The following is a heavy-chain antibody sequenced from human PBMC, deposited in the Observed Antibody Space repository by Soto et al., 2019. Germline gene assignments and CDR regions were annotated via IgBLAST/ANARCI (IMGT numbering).Heavy chain of an antibody. V-gene: IGHV1-3*01. D-gene: IGHD6-19*01. J-gene: IGHJ4*02. CDR1: GYIFTAYS. CDR2: INAGNGNT. Sequence: QVQLVQSGAEVKKPGASVKVSCKASGYIFTAYSVHWVRQAPGQRPEWMGWINAGNGNTQFSQKFQGRVTSTRDTSASTVYMELRGLRSEDTAVYYCARVRNAVADFDYWGRGTVVTVSS. CDR3: ARVRNAVADFDY.